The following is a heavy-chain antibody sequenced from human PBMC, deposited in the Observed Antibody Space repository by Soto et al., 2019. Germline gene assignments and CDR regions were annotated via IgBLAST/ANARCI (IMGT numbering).Heavy chain of an antibody. CDR3: AADRRNDFWSGVTKLYYYYGMDV. J-gene: IGHJ6*02. D-gene: IGHD3-3*01. V-gene: IGHV1-58*01. CDR1: GFTFSSSA. CDR2: IVVGSGNT. Sequence: SVKVSCKASGFTFSSSAVQWVRQARGQRLEWIGWIVVGSGNTNYAQMFQERVTITRDMSTSTAYMELNSLRSEDTAVYYCAADRRNDFWSGVTKLYYYYGMDVWGQGTTVTVSS.